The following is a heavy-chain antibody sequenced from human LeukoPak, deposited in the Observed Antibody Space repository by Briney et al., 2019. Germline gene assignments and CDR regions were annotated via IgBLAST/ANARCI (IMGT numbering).Heavy chain of an antibody. D-gene: IGHD2-15*01. CDR1: GYSISSGYY. V-gene: IGHV4-38-2*01. CDR3: ARLNGGSFDY. J-gene: IGHJ4*02. CDR2: VHHSGAT. Sequence: PSETLYLTCAVSGYSISSGYYWGWIRQPPGKGLEWIGSVHHSGATYYNPSLKSRVTISVDTSKNQFSLDLSSVTAADTAVYYCARLNGGSFDYWGQGTLVTVSS.